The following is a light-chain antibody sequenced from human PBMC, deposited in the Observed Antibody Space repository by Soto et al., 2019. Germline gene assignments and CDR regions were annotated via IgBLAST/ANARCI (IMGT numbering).Light chain of an antibody. CDR1: QSISSY. CDR3: QQRYSTPRT. V-gene: IGKV1-39*01. CDR2: AAS. J-gene: IGKJ1*01. Sequence: DIQMTQSPSSLSASVGDRVTITCRASQSISSYLNWYQQKQGKAPKXLIYAASSLQSGVPSRFSGSGSGTDLTLTISSLRPEDFATYYCQQRYSTPRTFGQGTKVDIK.